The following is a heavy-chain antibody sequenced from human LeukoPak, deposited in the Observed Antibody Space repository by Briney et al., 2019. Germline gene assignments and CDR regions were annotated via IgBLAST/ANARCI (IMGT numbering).Heavy chain of an antibody. CDR1: GFTFSSFS. CDR3: ARDAGTGYFDY. CDR2: ISASSSTM. J-gene: IGHJ4*02. D-gene: IGHD1-1*01. V-gene: IGHV3-48*02. Sequence: GGSLRLSCVASGFTFSSFSMNWVRQAPGKGLEWISYISASSSTMYYADSMKGRFTISRDNAKNSLSLQINSLRDEDTAVFYCARDAGTGYFDYWGQGTLVTVSS.